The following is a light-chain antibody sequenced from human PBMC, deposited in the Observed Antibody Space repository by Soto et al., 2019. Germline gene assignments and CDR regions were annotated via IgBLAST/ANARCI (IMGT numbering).Light chain of an antibody. CDR1: SSDVGGYNY. CDR3: SSYAGSNIFVV. J-gene: IGLJ3*02. CDR2: DVS. Sequence: QSVLTQPHSASGSPGQSVTISCTGTSSDVGGYNYVSWYQQLPGNAPKLIIYDVSKRPSGVPDRFSGSKSGNTASLTVSGLQAEDEADYYCSSYAGSNIFVVFGGGTKLTVL. V-gene: IGLV2-8*01.